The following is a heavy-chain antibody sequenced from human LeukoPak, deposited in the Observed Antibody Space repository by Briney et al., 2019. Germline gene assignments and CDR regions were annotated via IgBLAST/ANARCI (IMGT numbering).Heavy chain of an antibody. V-gene: IGHV4-31*03. CDR2: IYYSGST. CDR3: ARAKRIAADFDY. D-gene: IGHD6-6*01. J-gene: IGHJ4*02. CDR1: GGSISSGGYY. Sequence: SETLSLTCTVSGGSISSGGYYWSWIRQHPGKGLEWIGYIYYSGSTYYNPSLKSRVTISVDTSKNQFSLKLSSVTAADTAVYYCARAKRIAADFDYCGQGTLVTVSS.